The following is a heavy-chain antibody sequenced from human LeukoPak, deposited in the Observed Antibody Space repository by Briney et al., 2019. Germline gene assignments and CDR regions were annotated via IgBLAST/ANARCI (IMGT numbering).Heavy chain of an antibody. J-gene: IGHJ4*02. V-gene: IGHV3-7*04. CDR3: ARDRDYYRADC. Sequence: PGGSLRLSCAASGFTFSSYWMGWARQAPGKGLEWVANIRQDGSETHYMDSVKGRFTISRDNAKNSLFLQMNSLRAEDTAVYYCARDRDYYRADCWGQGTLVTVSS. CDR1: GFTFSSYW. D-gene: IGHD4-17*01. CDR2: IRQDGSET.